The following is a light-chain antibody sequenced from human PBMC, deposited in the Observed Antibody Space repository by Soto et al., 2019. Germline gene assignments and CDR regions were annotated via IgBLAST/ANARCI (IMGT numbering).Light chain of an antibody. CDR2: EVS. Sequence: QSALTQPASVSVPPGQSITRSCTGTSSDVGNYKYVSWYQQHPGKAPKLMIYEVSNRPSGVSNRFSGSKSGNTASLTISGLQAEDETDYYCFSYTSSGTYVFGTGTKVTVL. CDR3: FSYTSSGTYV. V-gene: IGLV2-14*01. CDR1: SSDVGNYKY. J-gene: IGLJ1*01.